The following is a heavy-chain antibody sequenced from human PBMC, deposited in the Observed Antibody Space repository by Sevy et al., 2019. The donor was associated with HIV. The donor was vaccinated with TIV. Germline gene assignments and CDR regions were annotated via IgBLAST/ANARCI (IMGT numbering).Heavy chain of an antibody. CDR1: GFTFSAYG. Sequence: GGSLRLSCAAYGFTFSAYGMHWVRQAPGKGLEWVAYIWDDGSKKYYADSVKGRFTISRDNSKNTLYVQMNSLRAEDTAVYYCAREGVPAANGMDVWGQGTTVTVSS. D-gene: IGHD2-2*01. CDR2: IWDDGSKK. V-gene: IGHV3-33*01. CDR3: AREGVPAANGMDV. J-gene: IGHJ6*02.